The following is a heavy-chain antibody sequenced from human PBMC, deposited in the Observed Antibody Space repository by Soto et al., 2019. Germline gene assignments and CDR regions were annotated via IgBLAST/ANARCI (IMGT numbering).Heavy chain of an antibody. CDR2: MNVDGSEK. Sequence: ELVESGGGSVQPGGSLRLSCAASGFTFVNYWMNWVRQAPGKGLEWVANMNVDGSEKYFVDSVRGRVTISRDNAKNSLYLQMNSLRAEDTAVYYCARDIMGGTFDIWGQGTMVTVSS. V-gene: IGHV3-7*05. CDR1: GFTFVNYW. CDR3: ARDIMGGTFDI. D-gene: IGHD2-8*01. J-gene: IGHJ3*02.